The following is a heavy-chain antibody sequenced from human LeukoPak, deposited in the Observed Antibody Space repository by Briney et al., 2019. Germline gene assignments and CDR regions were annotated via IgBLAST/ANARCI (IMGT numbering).Heavy chain of an antibody. V-gene: IGHV1-69*01. CDR1: GGTFSSYA. CDR2: IIPIFGTA. D-gene: IGHD2-2*01. Sequence: GSSVKVSCKASGGTFSSYAISWVRQAPGQGLEWMGGIIPIFGTANYAQKFQGRVTTTADESTSTAYMELSSLRSEDTAVYCCASRLEECTSCYVSHYYYYGVDVWGQGTTVTVSS. CDR3: ASRLEECTSCYVSHYYYYGVDV. J-gene: IGHJ6*02.